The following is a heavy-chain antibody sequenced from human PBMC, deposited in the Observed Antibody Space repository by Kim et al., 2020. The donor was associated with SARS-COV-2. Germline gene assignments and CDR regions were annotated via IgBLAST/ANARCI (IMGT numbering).Heavy chain of an antibody. J-gene: IGHJ6*02. D-gene: IGHD3-22*01. CDR3: ARDYYDSSGYGMDV. CDR1: GFTFDDYA. V-gene: IGHV3-9*01. CDR2: ISWNSGSI. Sequence: GRSLRLSCAASGFTFDDYAMHWVRQAPGKGLEWVSGISWNSGSIGYADSVKGRFTISRDNAKNSLYLQMNSLRAEDTALYYCARDYYDSSGYGMDVWGQGTTVTVSS.